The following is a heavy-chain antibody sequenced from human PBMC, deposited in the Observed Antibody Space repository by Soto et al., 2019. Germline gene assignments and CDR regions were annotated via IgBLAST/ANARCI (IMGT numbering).Heavy chain of an antibody. V-gene: IGHV4-30-4*01. CDR1: AGSISSGDYD. J-gene: IGHJ4*02. CDR3: ASHKIRGHFDY. CDR2: IYYSGST. Sequence: SETLSLTCTVSAGSISSGDYDWSWIRQPPGKGLEWIGYIYYSGSTYYNPSLKSRVTISVDTSKNQFSLKLSSVAAAAADVYDCASHKIRGHFDYWGQGXLVTVSS.